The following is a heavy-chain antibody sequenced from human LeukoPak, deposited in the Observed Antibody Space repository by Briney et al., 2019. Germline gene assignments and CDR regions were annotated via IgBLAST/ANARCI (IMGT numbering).Heavy chain of an antibody. Sequence: ASVKVSCKASSYTFTSYGISWVRQAPGQGLEWMGWISAYNGNTNYAQKLQGRVTMTTDTSTSTAYMELRSLRSDDTAVYYCARAPLWFGVDYYYMDVWGKGTTVTISS. CDR3: ARAPLWFGVDYYYMDV. CDR1: SYTFTSYG. D-gene: IGHD3-10*01. CDR2: ISAYNGNT. V-gene: IGHV1-18*01. J-gene: IGHJ6*03.